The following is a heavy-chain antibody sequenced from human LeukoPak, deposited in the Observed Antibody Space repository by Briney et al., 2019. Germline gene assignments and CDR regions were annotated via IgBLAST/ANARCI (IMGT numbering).Heavy chain of an antibody. J-gene: IGHJ4*02. Sequence: GGSLRLSCAASGFTFSSYWMSWVRQAPGKGLEWVANIKQDGSEKYYVDSVKGRFTIPRDNAKNSLYLQMNSLRAEDTAVYYCARYLSYYYDSSGYYYSLLFDYWGQGTLVTVSS. CDR2: IKQDGSEK. D-gene: IGHD3-22*01. CDR1: GFTFSSYW. CDR3: ARYLSYYYDSSGYYYSLLFDY. V-gene: IGHV3-7*01.